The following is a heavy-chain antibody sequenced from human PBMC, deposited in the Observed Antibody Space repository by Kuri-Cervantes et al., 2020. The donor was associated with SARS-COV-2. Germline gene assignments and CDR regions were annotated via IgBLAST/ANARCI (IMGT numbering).Heavy chain of an antibody. CDR2: FYSTGVT. CDR3: ARDNILFSGSGFDS. D-gene: IGHD1-26*01. V-gene: IGHV4-59*01. CDR1: GGSFSDYY. J-gene: IGHJ4*02. Sequence: SETLSLTCAVYGGSFSDYYWGWIRQPPGKGLEWIGYFYSTGVTNYDPSLKTRVTMSTDASKNQLSLKLTSVTAADTAVYFCARDNILFSGSGFDSWGQGAPVTVSS.